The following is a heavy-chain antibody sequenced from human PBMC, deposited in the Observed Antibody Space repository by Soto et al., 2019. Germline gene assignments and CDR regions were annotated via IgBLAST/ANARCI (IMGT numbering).Heavy chain of an antibody. CDR3: SLTRRGGS. CDR1: GYTFTGRV. V-gene: IGHV1-2*02. D-gene: IGHD1-20*01. J-gene: IGHJ5*02. CDR2: VNPKSGDT. Sequence: QVHLVQSGSEVKRPGASMQISCKASGYTFTGRVMHWVRQAPGQGLEWLGWVNPKSGDTNYAPKFKDRVSLTRDTSTDTAFLDLRDLKEDDTAIYYCSLTRRGGSWGQGTPVTVSS.